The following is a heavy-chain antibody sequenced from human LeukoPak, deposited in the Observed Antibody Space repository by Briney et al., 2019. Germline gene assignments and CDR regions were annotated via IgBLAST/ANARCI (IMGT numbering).Heavy chain of an antibody. CDR1: GFTFSSYS. CDR3: ARGTFDP. CDR2: ISSSSSYI. Sequence: GGSLRLSCAASGFTFSSYSMNWVRQAPGKGLEWVSSISSSSSYIYYSDSVKGRFTISRDNAKNSLYLQMNSLRAEDTAVYYCARGTFDPWGQGTLVTVSS. J-gene: IGHJ5*02. V-gene: IGHV3-21*04.